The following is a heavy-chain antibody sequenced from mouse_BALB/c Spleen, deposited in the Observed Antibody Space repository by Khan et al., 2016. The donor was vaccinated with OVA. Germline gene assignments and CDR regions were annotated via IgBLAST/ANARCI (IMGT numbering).Heavy chain of an antibody. CDR3: TRDRIDY. CDR1: GYTFTTYW. CDR2: INPTSGYT. Sequence: QVQLQQSGAERAKPGASVKMSCKASGYTFTTYWMHWVKQRPGQGLEWIGYINPTSGYTDYNEKFKDRATLSADKSSSTAYMQLSSLTSEDSAVYYCTRDRIDYWGQGNTLTVSS. J-gene: IGHJ2*01. V-gene: IGHV1-7*01.